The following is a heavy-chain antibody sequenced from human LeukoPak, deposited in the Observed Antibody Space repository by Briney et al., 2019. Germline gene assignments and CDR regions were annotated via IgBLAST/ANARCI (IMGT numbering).Heavy chain of an antibody. CDR3: ARDSDYNAFDI. CDR2: IYHSGST. J-gene: IGHJ3*02. Sequence: SETLSLTCAVSGGSISSGGYSWSWIRQPPGKGLEWIGYIYHSGSTYYNPSLESRVTISVDRSKNQFSLKLSSVTAADTAVYYCARDSDYNAFDIWGQGTMVTVSS. CDR1: GGSISSGGYS. D-gene: IGHD4-11*01. V-gene: IGHV4-30-2*01.